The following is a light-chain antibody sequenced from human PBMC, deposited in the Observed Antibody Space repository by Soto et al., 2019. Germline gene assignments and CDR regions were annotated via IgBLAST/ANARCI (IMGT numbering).Light chain of an antibody. CDR2: DAS. CDR3: QQYNSYSRLFT. J-gene: IGKJ3*01. V-gene: IGKV1-5*01. Sequence: DIQMTQSPSTLSASVGDRVTITCRASQSIGSWLAWYQQKPGKAPKLLIYDASSLESGVPSRFSGSGSGTEFTLTISSLQPDDFATYYCQQYNSYSRLFTFGPGTKVDIK. CDR1: QSIGSW.